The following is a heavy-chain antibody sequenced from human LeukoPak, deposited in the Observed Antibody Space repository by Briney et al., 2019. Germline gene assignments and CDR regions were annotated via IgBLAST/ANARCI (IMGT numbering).Heavy chain of an antibody. J-gene: IGHJ4*02. CDR2: INCDGTNK. V-gene: IGHV3-30*02. CDR1: GITFSSDG. Sequence: GGSLRLSCTASGITFSSDGMHWVRQAPGKGLEWVALINCDGTNKYYADSVKGRFTISRDNSKNTLYLQMNSLRDEDTAVYYCTNFDYWGQGTLVAVSS. CDR3: TNFDY.